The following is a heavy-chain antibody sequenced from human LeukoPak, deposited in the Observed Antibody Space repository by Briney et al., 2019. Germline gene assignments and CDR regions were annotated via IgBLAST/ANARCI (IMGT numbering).Heavy chain of an antibody. Sequence: GGSLRLSCAASGFTFKLYWMHWVRQAPGKGLVWVSRINTDGSSTSYADSVKGRFTISRDNARNTLYLQMNSLRAEDTAVYYCARVGALNYYGDYEKVDYWGQGTLVTVSS. CDR1: GFTFKLYW. J-gene: IGHJ4*02. CDR2: INTDGSST. D-gene: IGHD4-17*01. CDR3: ARVGALNYYGDYEKVDY. V-gene: IGHV3-74*01.